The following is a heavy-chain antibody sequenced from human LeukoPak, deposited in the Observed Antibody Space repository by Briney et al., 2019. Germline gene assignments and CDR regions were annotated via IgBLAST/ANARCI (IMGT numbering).Heavy chain of an antibody. J-gene: IGHJ4*02. Sequence: SETLSLTCTVSGGSISSSSYYWGWIRQPPGKGLEWIGSIYYSGSTYYNPSLKSRVTISLDTSKTQLSLKLSYVTAADTAVFFRARKDSVPSGSFLPAPATFDYWGQGTLVTVSS. CDR1: GGSISSSSYY. CDR3: ARKDSVPSGSFLPAPATFDY. D-gene: IGHD1-26*01. V-gene: IGHV4-39*01. CDR2: IYYSGST.